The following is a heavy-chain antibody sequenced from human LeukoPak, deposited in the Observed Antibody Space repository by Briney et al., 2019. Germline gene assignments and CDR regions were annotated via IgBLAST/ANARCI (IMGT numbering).Heavy chain of an antibody. J-gene: IGHJ6*03. Sequence: PSETLSLTCTVSGGSISSYYWSWIRQPAGKGLEWIGRIYTSGSTNYNPSLKSRVTMSVDTSKNQFSLKLSSVTAADTAVYYCARDWGFFWGGLKDYYYYMDVWGKGTTVTVSS. CDR2: IYTSGST. V-gene: IGHV4-4*07. D-gene: IGHD3-16*01. CDR3: ARDWGFFWGGLKDYYYYMDV. CDR1: GGSISSYY.